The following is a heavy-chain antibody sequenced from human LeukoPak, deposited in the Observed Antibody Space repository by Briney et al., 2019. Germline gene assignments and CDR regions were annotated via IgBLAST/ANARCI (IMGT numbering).Heavy chain of an antibody. Sequence: ASVKVSCKASGYTFTSYDISWVRQAPGQGLEWMGWISAYNGNTKYAQKVQGRVTMTTDTSTSTTYMELSSLTSEDTAVYYCARRYCTNGVCYDDRGAFDIWGQGTLVTVSS. CDR1: GYTFTSYD. V-gene: IGHV1-18*01. CDR2: ISAYNGNT. J-gene: IGHJ3*02. CDR3: ARRYCTNGVCYDDRGAFDI. D-gene: IGHD2-8*01.